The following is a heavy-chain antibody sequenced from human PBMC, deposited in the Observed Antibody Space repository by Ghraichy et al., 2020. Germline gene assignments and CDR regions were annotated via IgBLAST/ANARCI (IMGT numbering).Heavy chain of an antibody. J-gene: IGHJ2*01. CDR2: VHSDKGS. Sequence: SETLSLTCTDYEGSTGLYYWAWIRQPPGKGLEWIGYVHSDKGSDYNPSLKSRVTLSVDTSKNQFSLKLNSVTAADTAVYFCARLGLLPYYFDIWGRGTLVTVSS. CDR1: EGSTGLYY. CDR3: ARLGLLPYYFDI. V-gene: IGHV4-59*08. D-gene: IGHD2-21*01.